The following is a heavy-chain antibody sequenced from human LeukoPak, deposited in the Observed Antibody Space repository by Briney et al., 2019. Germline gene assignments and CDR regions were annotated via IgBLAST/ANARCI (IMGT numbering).Heavy chain of an antibody. J-gene: IGHJ4*02. CDR1: GFSLSTSGVG. D-gene: IGHD3-16*01. CDR3: AHRRGGFETRIFGY. CDR2: IYWDDDK. V-gene: IGHV2-5*02. Sequence: ESGPTLVNPTETLRLTCTFSGFSLSTSGVGVGWIRQPPGKALEWLAVIYWDDDKRYSPSLKSRLTITKDTSKNQVVLTMTNMDPVDTATYYCAHRRGGFETRIFGYWGQGTLVTVSS.